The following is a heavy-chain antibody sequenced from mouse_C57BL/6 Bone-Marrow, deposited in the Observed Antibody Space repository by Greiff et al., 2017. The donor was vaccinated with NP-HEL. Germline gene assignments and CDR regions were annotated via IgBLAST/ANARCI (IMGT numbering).Heavy chain of an antibody. Sequence: EVKLQESGPGLVKPSQSLSLTCSVTGYSITSGYYWNWIRQFPGNKLEWMGYISYDGSNNYNPSLKNRISITRDTSKNQFFLKLNSVTTEDTATYYCARDLFIKDYWGQGTTLTVSS. CDR1: GYSITSGYY. CDR3: ARDLFIKDY. D-gene: IGHD1-1*01. J-gene: IGHJ2*01. V-gene: IGHV3-6*01. CDR2: ISYDGSN.